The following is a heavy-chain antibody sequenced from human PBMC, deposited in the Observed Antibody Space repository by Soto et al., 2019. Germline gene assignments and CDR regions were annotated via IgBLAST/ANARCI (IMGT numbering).Heavy chain of an antibody. Sequence: GGSLRLSCAATGFIFRNYGMSWVRQAPGKGLEWVSGISGGADSTYYADFVKGRFTISRDNAKNTVFLLLNSLRAEDTAVYYCARDKDWAFDYWGQGTLVTVSS. CDR3: ARDKDWAFDY. V-gene: IGHV3-23*01. D-gene: IGHD3-9*01. CDR1: GFIFRNYG. CDR2: ISGGADST. J-gene: IGHJ4*02.